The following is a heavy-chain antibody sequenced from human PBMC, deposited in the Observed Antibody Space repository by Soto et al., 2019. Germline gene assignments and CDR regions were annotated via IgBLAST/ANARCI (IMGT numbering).Heavy chain of an antibody. V-gene: IGHV3-23*01. Sequence: EVQLLESGGGLVQPGGSLRVSCEASGFTFSNYGMNWVRQAPGKGLEWVSTINESGGSTYYADSVKGRFTISRDNSKNTLYLQMNSLRPEDTAVYYCANGWLGELSLETPKRHNFYFYGMDVWGQGTTVTVSS. J-gene: IGHJ6*02. CDR1: GFTFSNYG. D-gene: IGHD3-10*01. CDR3: ANGWLGELSLETPKRHNFYFYGMDV. CDR2: INESGGST.